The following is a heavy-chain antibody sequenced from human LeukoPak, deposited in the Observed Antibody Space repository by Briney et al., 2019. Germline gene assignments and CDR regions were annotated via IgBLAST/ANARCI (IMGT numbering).Heavy chain of an antibody. CDR2: ISSSSSYI. V-gene: IGHV3-21*01. D-gene: IGHD3-10*01. Sequence: GGSLRLSCAASGFTFSSYSMNWVRQAPGKGLEWVSSISSSSSYIYYADSVKGRFTISRDNAKNSLYLQMNSLRAEDTAAYYCAREVNYYGSGSYYYWGQGTLVTVSS. CDR1: GFTFSSYS. J-gene: IGHJ4*02. CDR3: AREVNYYGSGSYYY.